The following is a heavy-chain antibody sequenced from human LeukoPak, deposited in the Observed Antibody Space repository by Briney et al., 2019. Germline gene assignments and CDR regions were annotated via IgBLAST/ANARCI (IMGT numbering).Heavy chain of an antibody. D-gene: IGHD3-16*01. J-gene: IGHJ4*02. CDR3: ARASPQKLGYFDY. V-gene: IGHV3-48*03. CDR2: ISGSGGTT. Sequence: GGSLRLSCVASGFTFSTYEMNWVRQAPGKGLVWVSYISGSGGTTYYADSVQGRFTISRDNTKNSLYLQMNSLRAEDTAVYYCARASPQKLGYFDYWGQGTLVTVSS. CDR1: GFTFSTYE.